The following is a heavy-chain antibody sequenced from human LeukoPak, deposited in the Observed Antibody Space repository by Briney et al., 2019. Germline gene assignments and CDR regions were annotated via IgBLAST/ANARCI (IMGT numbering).Heavy chain of an antibody. J-gene: IGHJ4*02. CDR2: INQDGREK. Sequence: GGSLRLSCAASGCTFNKFWMNWVRQAPGKGLERVASINQDGREKYYVESVKGRFTVSRDNAENSLYLQMNSLRAEDTAVYYCTRDGPPAGLYFDYWGQGILVSVSS. V-gene: IGHV3-7*01. CDR3: TRDGPPAGLYFDY. CDR1: GCTFNKFW. D-gene: IGHD2-2*01.